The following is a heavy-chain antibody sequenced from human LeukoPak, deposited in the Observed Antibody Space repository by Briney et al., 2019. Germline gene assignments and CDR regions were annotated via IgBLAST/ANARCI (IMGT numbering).Heavy chain of an antibody. J-gene: IGHJ4*02. Sequence: GGSLRLSCAASGFTFGSQAMHWVRQSPGKGLEWVAFISYDSTVQYYTDSVKGRFTISRDIPRNRLYLQMNSLKTEDTAVYYCVRGADTVIVTWGGIFDHWGQGTLVTVSS. V-gene: IGHV3-30-3*01. CDR2: ISYDSTVQ. D-gene: IGHD3-16*01. CDR3: VRGADTVIVTWGGIFDH. CDR1: GFTFGSQA.